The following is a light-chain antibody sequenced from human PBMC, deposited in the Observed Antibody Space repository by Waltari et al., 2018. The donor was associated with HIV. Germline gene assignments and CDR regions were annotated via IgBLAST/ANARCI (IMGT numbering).Light chain of an antibody. J-gene: IGLJ2*01. CDR3: LLSYGGVRV. Sequence: VVTQEPSLTVSPGDPVTLSCASFSGGVARSHFPSWFQLKPGQPPRTLIYDSEKRHPLTSGRFSGSLAGGRAILTLSGALPEDEAEYFCLLSYGGVRVFGGGTNLTV. CDR2: DSE. V-gene: IGLV7-46*01. CDR1: SGGVARSHF.